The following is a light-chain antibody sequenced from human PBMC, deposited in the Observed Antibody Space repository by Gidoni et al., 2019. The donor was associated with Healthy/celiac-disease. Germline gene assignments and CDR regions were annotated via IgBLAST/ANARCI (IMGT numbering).Light chain of an antibody. V-gene: IGLV3-1*01. CDR2: QDS. CDR1: KLGDKY. Sequence: SYELTQPPSASVSPGQTASITCSGDKLGDKYACWYQQKPGQSPVLVIYQDSKRSSVIPERFSGSNSGNTATLTISGTQAMDEADYYCQAWDSSTVVFGGGTKLTVL. CDR3: QAWDSSTVV. J-gene: IGLJ2*01.